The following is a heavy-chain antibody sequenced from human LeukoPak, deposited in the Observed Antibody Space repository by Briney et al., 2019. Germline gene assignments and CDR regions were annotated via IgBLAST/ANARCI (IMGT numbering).Heavy chain of an antibody. J-gene: IGHJ3*02. Sequence: GESLQISCQGSGYRFTTYWIGWVRQMPGNGLEWMGIIYPGDSDTRYSPSFQGQVTISADKSTSTAYLQWSSLKASDTAMYYCARQAASNAFDIWGQGTMVTVSS. CDR2: IYPGDSDT. CDR3: ARQAASNAFDI. CDR1: GYRFTTYW. D-gene: IGHD2-15*01. V-gene: IGHV5-51*01.